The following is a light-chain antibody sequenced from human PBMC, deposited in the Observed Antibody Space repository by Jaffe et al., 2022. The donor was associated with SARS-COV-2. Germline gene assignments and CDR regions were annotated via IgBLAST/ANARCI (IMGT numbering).Light chain of an antibody. J-gene: IGLJ3*02. CDR2: GNN. CDR3: AVWDGSLIQWL. V-gene: IGLV1-44*01. CDR1: SSNIGSNT. Sequence: QSVLTQPPSASGTPGQRVTISCSGSSSNIGSNTVDWYQQFPGAAPKVLIYGNNQRPSGVPDRFSGSKSGTSASLTISGLQSEDEADYYCAVWDGSLIQWLFGGGTKLTVL.